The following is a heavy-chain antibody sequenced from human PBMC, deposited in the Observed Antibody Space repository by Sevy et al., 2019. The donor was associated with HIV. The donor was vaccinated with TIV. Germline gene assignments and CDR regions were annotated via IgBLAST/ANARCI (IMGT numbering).Heavy chain of an antibody. CDR3: AKDGASGYGGNFYYYGMDV. CDR2: ISYDGSNK. D-gene: IGHD2-15*01. Sequence: GGSLRLSCAASGFTFSSYAMHWVRQAPGKGLEWVAVISYDGSNKYYADSVKGRFTISRDNSKNTLYLQMNSLRAEDTAVYYCAKDGASGYGGNFYYYGMDVWGQGTTVTVSS. V-gene: IGHV3-30*04. CDR1: GFTFSSYA. J-gene: IGHJ6*02.